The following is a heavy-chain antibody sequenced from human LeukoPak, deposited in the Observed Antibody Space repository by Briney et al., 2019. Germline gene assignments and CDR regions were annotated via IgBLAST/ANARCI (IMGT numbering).Heavy chain of an antibody. D-gene: IGHD3-10*01. V-gene: IGHV1-8*01. CDR1: GYTFTSYD. J-gene: IGHJ3*02. Sequence: RWASVKVSCKASGYTFTSYDINWVRQATGQGLEWMGWMNPNSGNTGYAQKFQGRVTMTRNTSISTAYMELSSLRSEDTAVYYCARGFYGSGSYHNGAFDIWGQGTMVTVSS. CDR3: ARGFYGSGSYHNGAFDI. CDR2: MNPNSGNT.